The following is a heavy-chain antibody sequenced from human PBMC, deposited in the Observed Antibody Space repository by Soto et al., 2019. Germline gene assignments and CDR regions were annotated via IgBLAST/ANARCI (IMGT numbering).Heavy chain of an antibody. J-gene: IGHJ6*02. D-gene: IGHD6-19*01. CDR1: GFTFSSYG. Sequence: QVQMVESGGGVVQPGRSLRLSCAASGFTFSSYGMHWVRQAPGKGLEWVAVISYDGSNKYYADSVKGRFTISRDNSKNTLYLQMNSLRAEDKAVYYCANDTIAVAGTRGGYYYYYYGMDVWGQGTTVTVSS. CDR2: ISYDGSNK. CDR3: ANDTIAVAGTRGGYYYYYYGMDV. V-gene: IGHV3-30*18.